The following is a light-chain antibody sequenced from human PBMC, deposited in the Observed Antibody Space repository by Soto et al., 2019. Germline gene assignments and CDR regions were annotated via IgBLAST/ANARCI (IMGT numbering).Light chain of an antibody. CDR1: SSNIGTNT. Sequence: QSVLTQPPSASGTPGQRVTISCSGSSSNIGTNTVNWYLELPGTAPKLLIYNNNKRPSGVPERFSGSKSGTSASLAISGLQSEDEANYYCATWPDSLNGFFLFGSGTKVTVL. V-gene: IGLV1-44*01. J-gene: IGLJ1*01. CDR3: ATWPDSLNGFFL. CDR2: NNN.